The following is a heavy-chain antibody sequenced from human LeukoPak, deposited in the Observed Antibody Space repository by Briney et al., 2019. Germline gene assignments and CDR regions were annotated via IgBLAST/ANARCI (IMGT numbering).Heavy chain of an antibody. CDR3: ARDRAYFDY. CDR2: IDPSGGST. CDR1: GGTFSSYA. V-gene: IGHV1-46*01. J-gene: IGHJ4*02. Sequence: ASVKVSCKASGGTFSSYAISWVRQAPGQGLEWMGVIDPSGGSTSYAQRFQDRVTMTSDTSTSTVYMELSSLRSEDTAVYYCARDRAYFDYWGQGTLVTVSS.